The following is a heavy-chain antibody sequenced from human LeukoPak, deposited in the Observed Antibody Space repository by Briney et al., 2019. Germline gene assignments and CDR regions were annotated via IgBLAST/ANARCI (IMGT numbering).Heavy chain of an antibody. CDR1: GFTFRIYA. CDR2: ISGGGDFT. D-gene: IGHD2-15*01. CDR3: AKNGFAPRGSAFPGDH. J-gene: IGHJ4*02. V-gene: IGHV3-23*01. Sequence: PGGSLRLSCAASGFTFRIYAMNWVRQAPGKGLEWVSAISGGGDFTYYADSVRGRFTIYRDNSKNTLYLQLNSLRADDTAVYYCAKNGFAPRGSAFPGDHWGQGTLVTVSS.